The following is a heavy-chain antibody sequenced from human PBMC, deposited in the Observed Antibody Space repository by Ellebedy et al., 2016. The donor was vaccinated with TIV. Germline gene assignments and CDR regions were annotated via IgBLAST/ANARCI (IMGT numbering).Heavy chain of an antibody. CDR3: TRTLTSYYFDY. CDR2: INHSGST. D-gene: IGHD2-21*02. CDR1: GGSFSGYY. V-gene: IGHV4-34*01. Sequence: MPSETLSLTCAVYGGSFSGYYWTWIRQPPGKGLEWIGEINHSGSTTYNPSLKSRVTISVDTSRNRFSLKLSSVTAADTAVYYCTRTLTSYYFDYWGQGALVTVSS. J-gene: IGHJ4*02.